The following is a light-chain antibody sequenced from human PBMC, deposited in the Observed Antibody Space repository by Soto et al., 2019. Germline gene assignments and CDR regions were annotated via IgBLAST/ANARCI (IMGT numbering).Light chain of an antibody. V-gene: IGKV2-24*01. J-gene: IGKJ1*01. CDR3: MQATQFPQT. CDR1: QSLVHSDGNTY. Sequence: DIVLTQIPLSSVVTLGQAASISYRSSQSLVHSDGNTYLSWLHQRPGQPPRLIMYKISTRFSGVPDRFTGSGAGTDFTLKISRVEAEDVGIYYCMQATQFPQTFGQGTKVEIK. CDR2: KIS.